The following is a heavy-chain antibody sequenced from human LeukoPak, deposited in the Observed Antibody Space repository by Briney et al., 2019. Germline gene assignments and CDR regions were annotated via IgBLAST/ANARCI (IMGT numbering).Heavy chain of an antibody. CDR3: AREGATDWYFHL. D-gene: IGHD5-12*01. V-gene: IGHV3-74*01. J-gene: IGHJ2*01. CDR1: GPTFSSYW. CDR2: INSDGSST. Sequence: GGSLRLSCAASGPTFSSYWMHWVRQAPGKGLVWVSRINSDGSSTSYADSVKGRFTISRDNAKNTLYLQMSSLRAEDTAVYYCAREGATDWYFHLWGRGTLVTVSS.